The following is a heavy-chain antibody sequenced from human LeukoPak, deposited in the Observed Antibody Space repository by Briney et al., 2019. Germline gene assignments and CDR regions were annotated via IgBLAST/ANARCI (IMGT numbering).Heavy chain of an antibody. V-gene: IGHV3-23*01. CDR1: GFAFSSQA. D-gene: IGHD6-19*01. CDR2: ISDSGDIT. Sequence: GGSLRLSCAASGFAFSSQAMGWVRQAPGKGLEWVSDISDSGDITYYADSVKGRFTISRDNSKNTLYLQMISLRAEDTAVYYCAKDARRSDGWYFFDHWGQGTLVTVSS. CDR3: AKDARRSDGWYFFDH. J-gene: IGHJ4*02.